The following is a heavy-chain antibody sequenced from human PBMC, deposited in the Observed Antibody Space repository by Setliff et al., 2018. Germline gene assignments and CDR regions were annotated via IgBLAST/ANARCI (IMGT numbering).Heavy chain of an antibody. Sequence: SGPTLVNPTQTLTLTCTFSGFSLSTSLVGVGWIRQPPGKALEWLALIYWNDEKRYSPSLKSRLTITKDTSKNQVVLTMTNMDPVDTATYYCTHIAGGGNSPRHDYWGQGTLVTVSS. J-gene: IGHJ4*02. CDR3: THIAGGGNSPRHDY. V-gene: IGHV2-5*01. D-gene: IGHD2-21*01. CDR2: IYWNDEK. CDR1: GFSLSTSLVG.